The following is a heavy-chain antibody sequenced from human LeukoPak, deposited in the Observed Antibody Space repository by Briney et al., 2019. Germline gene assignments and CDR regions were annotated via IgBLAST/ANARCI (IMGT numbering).Heavy chain of an antibody. CDR1: GDSVSSNSAA. D-gene: IGHD6-13*01. J-gene: IGHJ4*02. Sequence: SQTLSLTCAISGDSVSSNSAAWNWIRQSPSRGLEWLGRTYYRSKWYADYAVSVKSRITINPDTSKNQFSLRLNSVTPEDTAVYYCTRVAAAGTDYFDYWGQGTLVTVSS. V-gene: IGHV6-1*01. CDR2: TYYRSKWYA. CDR3: TRVAAAGTDYFDY.